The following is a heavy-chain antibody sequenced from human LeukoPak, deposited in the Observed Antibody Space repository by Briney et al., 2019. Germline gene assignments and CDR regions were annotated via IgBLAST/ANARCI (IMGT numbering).Heavy chain of an antibody. V-gene: IGHV3-48*03. CDR3: AGARGPFDY. J-gene: IGHJ4*02. CDR2: ISRSGSTI. CDR1: GLNFSIYE. Sequence: GGSVTLSCAASGLNFSIYEMIWLRQAPGKALEWVSYISRSGSTIYYADPVKGRLTISRDNAKNSLYLQMNRLSAEDTAVYYCAGARGPFDYWGQGTLLTVSS.